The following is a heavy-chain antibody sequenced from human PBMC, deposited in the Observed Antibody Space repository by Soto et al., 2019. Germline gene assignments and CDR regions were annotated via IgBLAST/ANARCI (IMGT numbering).Heavy chain of an antibody. CDR3: ASSGGGEDY. J-gene: IGHJ4*02. Sequence: QVQLQESGPGLVKPSGTLSLTCAVSGGSIISSHWWSWVRQPPGKGLEWIGEIYHSGSTNYNPSPRGRVTIAVDKSKNQFSRKLSSVTAADPAVYYCASSGGGEDYWGQGTLVTVSS. V-gene: IGHV4-4*02. D-gene: IGHD3-16*01. CDR1: GGSIISSHW. CDR2: IYHSGST.